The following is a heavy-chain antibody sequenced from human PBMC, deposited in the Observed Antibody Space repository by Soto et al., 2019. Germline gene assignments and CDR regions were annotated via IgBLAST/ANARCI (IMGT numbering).Heavy chain of an antibody. V-gene: IGHV1-3*04. Sequence: SVKVSCKTSGYTFTYYALHWVRQAPGQGLEWMGWVNTGNGKTKSSQNFQGRLTITRDTSATTLYMELGSLRSEDTTVYYCVRFSGIPVWGQGTLVTVSS. CDR1: GYTFTYYA. CDR3: VRFSGIPV. D-gene: IGHD1-1*01. J-gene: IGHJ4*02. CDR2: VNTGNGKT.